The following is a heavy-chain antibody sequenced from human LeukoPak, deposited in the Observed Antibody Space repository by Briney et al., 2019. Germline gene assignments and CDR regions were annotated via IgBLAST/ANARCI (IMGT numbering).Heavy chain of an antibody. J-gene: IGHJ3*02. Sequence: ASVNVSCKASGYTFTSYYMHWVRQAPGQGLEWMGIINPSGGSTSYAQKFQGRVTMTRDTSTSTVYMELSSLRSEDTAVYYCASYIRNDPDAFDIWGQGTMVTVSS. CDR1: GYTFTSYY. CDR3: ASYIRNDPDAFDI. V-gene: IGHV1-46*01. D-gene: IGHD1-1*01. CDR2: INPSGGST.